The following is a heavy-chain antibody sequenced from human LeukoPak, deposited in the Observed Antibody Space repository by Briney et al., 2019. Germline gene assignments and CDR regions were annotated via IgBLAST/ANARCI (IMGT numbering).Heavy chain of an antibody. D-gene: IGHD3-10*01. J-gene: IGHJ5*02. CDR1: GSSISSSSYY. CDR2: INHSGST. CDR3: ARHVRVMVRGTPRYNWFDP. Sequence: SETLSLTCTVSGSSISSSSYYWGWIRQPPGKGLEWIGEINHSGSTNYNPSLKSRVTISVDTSKNQFSLKLSSVTAADTAVYYCARHVRVMVRGTPRYNWFDPGAREPWSPSPQ. V-gene: IGHV4-39*01.